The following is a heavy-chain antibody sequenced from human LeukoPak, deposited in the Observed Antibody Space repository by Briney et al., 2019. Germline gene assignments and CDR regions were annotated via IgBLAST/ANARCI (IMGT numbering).Heavy chain of an antibody. Sequence: GASVKVSCKASGYTFTYYYIHWVRQAPGQGLEWMGWITPNSGGTKYAQKFQDRVTMSRDTSISTVYMELSNMRSDDTAVYYCAREPYYPDSSGYYFGDYWGQGTLVTVST. CDR3: AREPYYPDSSGYYFGDY. V-gene: IGHV1-2*02. CDR1: GYTFTYYY. CDR2: ITPNSGGT. J-gene: IGHJ4*02. D-gene: IGHD3-22*01.